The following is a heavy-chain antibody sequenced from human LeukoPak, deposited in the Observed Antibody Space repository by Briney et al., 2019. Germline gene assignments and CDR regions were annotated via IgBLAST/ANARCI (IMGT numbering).Heavy chain of an antibody. D-gene: IGHD1-26*01. J-gene: IGHJ5*02. CDR2: VHSNGMT. V-gene: IGHV4-39*02. CDR3: ATVRGGATDRGWFDP. Sequence: PSETLSLTCTVSGASTASLTYYWAWVRQSPGRGLEWVGSVHSNGMTHSNPSLKTRFTMSVDTSKNHFTLRFTSVTAADSAVYYCATVRGGATDRGWFDPWGQGTLVTVSS. CDR1: GASTASLTYY.